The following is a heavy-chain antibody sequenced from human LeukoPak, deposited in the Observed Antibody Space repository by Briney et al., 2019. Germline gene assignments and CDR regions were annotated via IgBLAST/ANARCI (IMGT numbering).Heavy chain of an antibody. D-gene: IGHD3-22*01. CDR1: GFTFSSYE. CDR2: ISSSGSTI. Sequence: GGSLRLSCAASGFTFSSYEMNWVRQAPGKGLEWVSHISSSGSTIYYADSVKGRFTISRDNAKNSVFLQMNNLRAEDTAIYYCARRGYHDSSGYDYWGQGTLVTVSS. CDR3: ARRGYHDSSGYDY. V-gene: IGHV3-48*03. J-gene: IGHJ4*02.